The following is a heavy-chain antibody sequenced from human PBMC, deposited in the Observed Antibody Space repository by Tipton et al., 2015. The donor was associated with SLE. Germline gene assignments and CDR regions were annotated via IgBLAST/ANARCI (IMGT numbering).Heavy chain of an antibody. V-gene: IGHV3-23*01. J-gene: IGHJ4*02. Sequence: GSLRLSCAASGFTFGSYAMSWVRQAPGKGLEWVSAISGSGGSTYYADSVKGRFTISRDNSKNTLYLQMNSLRAEDTAVYYCLSSSWSLGDYWGQGTLVTVSS. CDR3: LSSSWSLGDY. CDR1: GFTFGSYA. D-gene: IGHD6-13*01. CDR2: ISGSGGST.